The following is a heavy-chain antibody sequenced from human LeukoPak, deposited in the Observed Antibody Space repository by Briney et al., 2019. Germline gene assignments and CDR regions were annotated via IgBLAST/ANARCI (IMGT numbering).Heavy chain of an antibody. CDR3: ARGLVGGGSYRY. V-gene: IGHV4-34*01. Sequence: SETLSLTCAVYGGSFSGYYWSWIRQPPGKGLEWIGEIDHSGSTNYNPSLKSRVTISVDTSKNQFSLKLSSVTAADAAVYYCARGLVGGGSYRYWGQGSLVTVSS. CDR1: GGSFSGYY. D-gene: IGHD1-26*01. CDR2: IDHSGST. J-gene: IGHJ4*02.